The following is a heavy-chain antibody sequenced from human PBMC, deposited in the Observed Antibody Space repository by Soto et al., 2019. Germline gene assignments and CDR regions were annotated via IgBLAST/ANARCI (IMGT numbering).Heavy chain of an antibody. V-gene: IGHV3-9*01. CDR1: GFTFDDYA. D-gene: IGHD3-22*01. CDR2: ISWNSGSI. CDR3: AKDSGLYDSSGYYYSPPEAHFDY. Sequence: GGSLRLSCAASGFTFDDYAMHWVRQAPGKGLEWVSGISWNSGSIGYADSVKGRFTISRDNAKNSLYLQMNSLRAEDTALYYCAKDSGLYDSSGYYYSPPEAHFDYWGQGTLVTVSS. J-gene: IGHJ4*02.